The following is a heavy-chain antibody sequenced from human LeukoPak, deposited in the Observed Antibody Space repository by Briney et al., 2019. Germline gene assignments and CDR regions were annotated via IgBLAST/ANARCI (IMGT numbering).Heavy chain of an antibody. Sequence: SVKVSCKASGGTFSSYAISWVRQAPGQGLEWMGGIIPIFGTANYAQKFQGRVTITADKSTSTAYMELSSLRSEDTAVYYCARVSGYCSSTSCTSFDYWGQGTLATVSS. J-gene: IGHJ4*02. CDR2: IIPIFGTA. CDR3: ARVSGYCSSTSCTSFDY. D-gene: IGHD2-2*01. CDR1: GGTFSSYA. V-gene: IGHV1-69*06.